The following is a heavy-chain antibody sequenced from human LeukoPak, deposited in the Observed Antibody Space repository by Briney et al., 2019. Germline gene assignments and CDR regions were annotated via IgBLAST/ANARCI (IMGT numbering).Heavy chain of an antibody. CDR3: ARGRTIYDYVWGSYRRGSDFDY. D-gene: IGHD3-16*02. CDR2: INHSGST. Sequence: ASGTLSLTCAVSGGSISSSNWWSWVRQPPGKGLEWIGEINHSGSTNYNPSLKSRVTMSVDTSKNQFSLKLSSVTAADTAVYYCARGRTIYDYVWGSYRRGSDFDYWGQGTLVTVSS. V-gene: IGHV4-4*02. J-gene: IGHJ4*02. CDR1: GGSISSSNW.